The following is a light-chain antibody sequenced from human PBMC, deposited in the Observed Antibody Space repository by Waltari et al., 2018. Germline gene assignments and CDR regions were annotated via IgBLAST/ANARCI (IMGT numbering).Light chain of an antibody. V-gene: IGLV3-1*01. CDR1: ELGDKY. J-gene: IGLJ1*01. Sequence: SFELTQPPSVSVSPGQTASITCSGDELGDKYVCWYQQKPGQSPVLVIDKDTKRPSGIAGRFSGSNAGNTATLTISGTQAFDEADYYCQAWDSRTAVFGTGTKITVL. CDR3: QAWDSRTAV. CDR2: KDT.